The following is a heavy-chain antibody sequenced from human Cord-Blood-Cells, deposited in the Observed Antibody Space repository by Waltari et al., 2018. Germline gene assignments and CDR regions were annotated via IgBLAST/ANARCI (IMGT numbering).Heavy chain of an antibody. J-gene: IGHJ6*02. V-gene: IGHV1-69*01. CDR1: GGTFSSYA. Sequence: QVQLVQSGAEVKKPGSSVKVSCKASGGTFSSYAISCVRQAPGHGLEWMGGIIPIFGTANYAQKFQGRVTITADESTSTAYMELSSLRSEDTAVYYCARGGSTVTPRYYYYYGMDVWGQGTTVTVSS. D-gene: IGHD4-17*01. CDR2: IIPIFGTA. CDR3: ARGGSTVTPRYYYYYGMDV.